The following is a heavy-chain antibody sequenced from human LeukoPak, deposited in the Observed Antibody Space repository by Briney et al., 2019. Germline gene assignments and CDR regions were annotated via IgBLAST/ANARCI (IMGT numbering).Heavy chain of an antibody. D-gene: IGHD6-13*01. CDR2: IIPIFGTA. Sequence: SVKVSCKASGGTFSSYAISWVRQAPGQGLEWMGRIIPIFGTASYAQKFQGRVTITTDESTSTAYMELSSLRPEDTAVYYCARAIAAAGYFDYWGQGTLVTVSS. J-gene: IGHJ4*02. CDR1: GGTFSSYA. V-gene: IGHV1-69*05. CDR3: ARAIAAAGYFDY.